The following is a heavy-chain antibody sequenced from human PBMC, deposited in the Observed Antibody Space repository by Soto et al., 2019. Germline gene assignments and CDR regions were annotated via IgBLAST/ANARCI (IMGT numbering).Heavy chain of an antibody. J-gene: IGHJ4*02. CDR3: AKDRVLYSSSWTVFDY. CDR1: GFTFSSYA. CDR2: ISGSGGST. Sequence: PGGSLRLSCAASGFTFSSYAMSWVRQAPGKGLEWVSAISGSGGSTYYADSAKGRFTISRDNSKNTLYLQMNSLRAEDTAVYYCAKDRVLYSSSWTVFDYWGQGTLVTSPQ. V-gene: IGHV3-23*01. D-gene: IGHD6-13*01.